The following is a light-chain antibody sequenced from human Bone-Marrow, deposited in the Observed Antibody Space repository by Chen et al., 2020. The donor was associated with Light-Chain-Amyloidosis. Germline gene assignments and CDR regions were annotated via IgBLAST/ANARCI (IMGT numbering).Light chain of an antibody. J-gene: IGKJ4*01. CDR3: QQYGTSPLT. CDR1: QTIRSNY. V-gene: IGKV3-20*01. CDR2: GSS. Sequence: EIVLTQSPGTLSLSPGEGANLSCRASQTIRSNYLTWYQQKFGQSPRLLIYGSSRRATGIPDRITGSGSGTDFTLTINRLEPEDFAMYYCQQYGTSPLTFGGGTKVEIK.